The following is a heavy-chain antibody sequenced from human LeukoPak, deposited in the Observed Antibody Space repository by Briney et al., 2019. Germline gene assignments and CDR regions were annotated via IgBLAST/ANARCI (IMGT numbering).Heavy chain of an antibody. D-gene: IGHD4-17*01. CDR1: GFSVSSNY. Sequence: GGSLRLSCAASGFSVSSNYMSWVRQAPGKGLGWVSIIFSGGSTYYADSVKGRFTISTDNSKNTLYLQMNSLRAEDTAVYYCAREAVTRNYFDYWGQGTLVTVSS. J-gene: IGHJ4*02. CDR3: AREAVTRNYFDY. V-gene: IGHV3-53*01. CDR2: IFSGGST.